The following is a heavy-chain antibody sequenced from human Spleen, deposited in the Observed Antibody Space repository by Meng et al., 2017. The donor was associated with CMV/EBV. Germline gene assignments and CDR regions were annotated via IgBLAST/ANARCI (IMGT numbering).Heavy chain of an antibody. CDR3: SREVDHGGYILLGY. Sequence: SVKVSCKASGGTSSSHTINWVRQAPGQGLEWMGRIIPILGKTNYAQRFQGRVSITADKSTSTAYMELRSLRSDDTAVYYCSREVDHGGYILLGYWGQGTLVTVSS. CDR1: GGTSSSHT. D-gene: IGHD4-23*01. J-gene: IGHJ4*02. V-gene: IGHV1-69*08. CDR2: IIPILGKT.